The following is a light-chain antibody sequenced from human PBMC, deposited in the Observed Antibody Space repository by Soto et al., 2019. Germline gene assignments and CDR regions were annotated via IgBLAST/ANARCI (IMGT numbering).Light chain of an antibody. CDR3: QQRHNWPIT. V-gene: IGKV3D-20*02. CDR1: QTVRNNY. J-gene: IGKJ5*01. Sequence: EFVLTQSPGTLSLSPGERATLSCRASQTVRNNYLAWYQQKPGQAPRLLIYDASTRATGIPDRFSGGGSGTDFTITISSLEPADFGVYYCQQRHNWPITFGQGTRLEIK. CDR2: DAS.